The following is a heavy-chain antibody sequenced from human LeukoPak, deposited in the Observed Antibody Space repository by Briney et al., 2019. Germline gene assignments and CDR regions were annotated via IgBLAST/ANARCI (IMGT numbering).Heavy chain of an antibody. V-gene: IGHV4-61*02. CDR3: ARSRRDIDRALNYYYYYMDV. D-gene: IGHD5-12*01. J-gene: IGHJ6*03. Sequence: PSETLSLTCTVSGGSISSGSYYWSWIRQPAGKGLEWIGRIYTSGSTNYNPSLKSRVTMSVDTSKNQFSLKVKSLTAADTAVYYCARSRRDIDRALNYYYYYMDVWGKGTTVTVSS. CDR1: GGSISSGSYY. CDR2: IYTSGST.